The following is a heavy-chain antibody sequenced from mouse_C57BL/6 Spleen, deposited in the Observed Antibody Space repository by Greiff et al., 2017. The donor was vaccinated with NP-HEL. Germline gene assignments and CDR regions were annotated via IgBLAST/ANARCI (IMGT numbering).Heavy chain of an antibody. J-gene: IGHJ2*01. D-gene: IGHD2-1*01. CDR3: ARERSYYGNFFDY. V-gene: IGHV1-72*01. Sequence: QVQLKQSGAELVKPGASVKLSCKASGYTFTSYWMHWVKQRPGRGLEWIGRIDPNSGRTKYNEKFKSKATLTVDKPSSTAYMQLSILTSEDSAVYYRARERSYYGNFFDYWGQGTTLTVSS. CDR1: GYTFTSYW. CDR2: IDPNSGRT.